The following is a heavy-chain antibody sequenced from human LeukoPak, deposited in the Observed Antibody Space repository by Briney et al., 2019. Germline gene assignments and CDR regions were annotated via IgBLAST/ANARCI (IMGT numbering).Heavy chain of an antibody. CDR3: ARDSLEDVIDY. Sequence: SQTLSLTCAVSGGSISSGGYSWSWIRQPPGKGLEWIGYIYHSGSTYYNPSLKSRVTMSVDTSKNQFSLKLSSVTAADTAVYYCARDSLEDVIDYSGQGTLVTVSS. D-gene: IGHD1-1*01. J-gene: IGHJ4*02. V-gene: IGHV4-30-2*01. CDR2: IYHSGST. CDR1: GGSISSGGYS.